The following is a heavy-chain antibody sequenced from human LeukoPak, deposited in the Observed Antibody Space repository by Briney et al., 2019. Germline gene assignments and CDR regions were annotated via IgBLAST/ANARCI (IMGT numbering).Heavy chain of an antibody. J-gene: IGHJ3*02. CDR3: ARPAGWEMATMGAFDI. V-gene: IGHV1-69*13. D-gene: IGHD5-24*01. CDR1: GGTFSSYA. CDR2: IIPIFGTA. Sequence: ASVKVSCKASGGTFSSYAISWVRQAPGQGLEWMGGIIPIFGTANYAQKFQGRVTITADESTSTAYMELSSLRSEDTAVYYCARPAGWEMATMGAFDIWGQGTMVTVSS.